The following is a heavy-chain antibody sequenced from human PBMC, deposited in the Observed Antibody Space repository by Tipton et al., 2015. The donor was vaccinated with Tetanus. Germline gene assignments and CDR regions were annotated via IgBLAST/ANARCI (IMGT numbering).Heavy chain of an antibody. CDR1: GFTFSSYA. V-gene: IGHV3-30-3*01. CDR3: ASSTVTR. Sequence: SLRLSCAAPGFTFSSYAMHWVRQAPGKGLEWVAVIPYDGSNKYYADSVKGRFTISRDNSRNTLYLQMNSLRGEDTAVYYCASSTVTRWGPGTLVTVSS. J-gene: IGHJ4*02. D-gene: IGHD4-17*01. CDR2: IPYDGSNK.